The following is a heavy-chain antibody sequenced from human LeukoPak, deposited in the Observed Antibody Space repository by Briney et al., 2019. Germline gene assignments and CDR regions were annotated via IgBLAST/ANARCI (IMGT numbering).Heavy chain of an antibody. D-gene: IGHD3-22*01. V-gene: IGHV3-30*04. J-gene: IGHJ4*02. CDR2: SSTHGSDE. CDR3: AMDYYDSNGYSRGWDY. Sequence: PGKSLRLSCAASGFTFTSLPLHWVRQAPGKGLEWVAVSSTHGSDEYYADFVKGRFTVFSDNSKKTVYLQMDSLRAEDTAVYHCAMDYYDSNGYSRGWDYWGQGTLVTVSS. CDR1: GFTFTSLP.